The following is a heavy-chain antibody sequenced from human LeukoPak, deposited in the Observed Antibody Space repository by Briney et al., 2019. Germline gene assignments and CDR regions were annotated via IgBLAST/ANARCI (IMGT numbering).Heavy chain of an antibody. CDR1: GYTFTSLS. CDR2: IRAFNGNT. J-gene: IGHJ5*02. V-gene: IGHV1-18*01. CDR3: AREVELGRAVAGTMGWFDP. Sequence: GASVKVSCKASGYTFTSLSFSWVRQSPGQGLEWMAWIRAFNGNTNYAQKFQDRVTMTTDTSTGTAYMELRSLRSDDTAVYYCAREVELGRAVAGTMGWFDPWGQGTLVTVSS. D-gene: IGHD6-19*01.